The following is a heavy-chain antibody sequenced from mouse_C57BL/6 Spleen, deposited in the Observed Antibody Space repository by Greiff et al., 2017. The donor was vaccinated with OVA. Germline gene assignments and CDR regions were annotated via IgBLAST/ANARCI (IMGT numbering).Heavy chain of an antibody. V-gene: IGHV1-55*01. J-gene: IGHJ2*01. CDR1: GYTFTSYW. CDR2: IYPGSGST. CDR3: ARGSYSSFDY. D-gene: IGHD2-12*01. Sequence: QVQLQQPGAELVKPGASVKMSCKASGYTFTSYWITWVKQRPGQGLEWIGDIYPGSGSTNYNEKFKSKATLTVDKSSSTAYMQLSSLTSEDSAVYYCARGSYSSFDYWGQGTTLTVSS.